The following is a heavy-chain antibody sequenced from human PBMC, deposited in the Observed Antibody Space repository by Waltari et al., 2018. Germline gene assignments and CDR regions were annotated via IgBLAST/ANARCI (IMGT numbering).Heavy chain of an antibody. CDR3: VSQTEGSGSYYDALDI. D-gene: IGHD1-26*01. J-gene: IGHJ3*02. CDR1: GGSFSGYY. Sequence: QVQLQQWGAGLLKPSETLSLTCAVYGGSFSGYYWSWIRQTPGTGLELLGEINPSVSTNSNPSLKSRCTISVDTSKTQCSLKLSSVTAAHSAVYYCVSQTEGSGSYYDALDIWCQGTMVTVSS. CDR2: INPSVST. V-gene: IGHV4-34*01.